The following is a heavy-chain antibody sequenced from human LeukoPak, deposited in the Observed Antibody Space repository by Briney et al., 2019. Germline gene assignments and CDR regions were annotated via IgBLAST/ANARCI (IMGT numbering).Heavy chain of an antibody. Sequence: SQTLSLTCTVSGGSISSGGYYWSCIRHHPGKGLEWIVYIYYIGNTYHTPSLKSPVTISVDTSKNQFSLKLSYVTAADTAVYYCARDAHQAVYCSSTSYAPGAFDIWGQGTMVTVSS. V-gene: IGHV4-31*01. J-gene: IGHJ3*02. CDR2: IYYIGNT. CDR1: GGSISSGGYY. CDR3: ARDAHQAVYCSSTSYAPGAFDI. D-gene: IGHD2-2*01.